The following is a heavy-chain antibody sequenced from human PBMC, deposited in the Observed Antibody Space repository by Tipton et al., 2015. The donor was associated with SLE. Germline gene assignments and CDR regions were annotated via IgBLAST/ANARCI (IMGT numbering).Heavy chain of an antibody. CDR1: GGSITTSEYF. D-gene: IGHD4-17*01. J-gene: IGHJ2*01. CDR3: ASLYGDYGYWYFDL. Sequence: TLSLTCTVSGGSITTSEYFWGWIRQPPGKGLEWIGIFYYGGNTYYNPSLKSRVTISVDTSRNQFSLTLSSVTAADTAVYYCASLYGDYGYWYFDLWGRGTLVTVSS. CDR2: FYYGGNT. V-gene: IGHV4-39*07.